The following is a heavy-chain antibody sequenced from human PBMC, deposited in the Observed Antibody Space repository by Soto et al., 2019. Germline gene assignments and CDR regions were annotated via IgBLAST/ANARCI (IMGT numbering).Heavy chain of an antibody. V-gene: IGHV3-7*01. CDR1: GFTFSRYW. Sequence: EVQLVESGGGLVQPGGSLRLSCAASGFTFSRYWMTWVRQAPGKGLEWVASIKQDGNEKYYVDSVKGRFTISRGNAKNSLYLQMNSLRAEDTAVYYCARDLDQGCSGGSCYSTGAFDIWGQGTVVTVSS. D-gene: IGHD2-15*01. CDR2: IKQDGNEK. J-gene: IGHJ3*02. CDR3: ARDLDQGCSGGSCYSTGAFDI.